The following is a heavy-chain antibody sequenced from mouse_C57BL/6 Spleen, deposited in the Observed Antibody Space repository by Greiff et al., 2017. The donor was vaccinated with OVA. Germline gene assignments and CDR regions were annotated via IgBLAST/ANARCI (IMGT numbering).Heavy chain of an antibody. CDR3: TTGNYDYDGNAMDY. D-gene: IGHD2-4*01. Sequence: VQLQQSGAELVRPGASVKLSCTASGFNIKDYYMHWVKQRPEQGLEWIGRIDPEDGDTEYAPKFQDKATMTADTSSNTAYLQLSSLTSEDTAVYYCTTGNYDYDGNAMDYWGQGTSVTVSS. CDR2: IDPEDGDT. CDR1: GFNIKDYY. J-gene: IGHJ4*01. V-gene: IGHV14-1*01.